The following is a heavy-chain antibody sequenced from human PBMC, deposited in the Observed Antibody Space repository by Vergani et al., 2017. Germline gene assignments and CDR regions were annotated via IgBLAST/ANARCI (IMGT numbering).Heavy chain of an antibody. D-gene: IGHD5-18*01. V-gene: IGHV3-48*02. Sequence: EVQLVESGGGLVQPGGSLRLSCAASGFTFSSYSMNWVRPAPGKGLEWVSYISSSSSTIYYADSVKGRITISRDNAKNALYLQMNSLGDEDTAVYYCASVKRGCSPQEAFDIWGQGTMVTVAS. J-gene: IGHJ3*02. CDR2: ISSSSSTI. CDR1: GFTFSSYS. CDR3: ASVKRGCSPQEAFDI.